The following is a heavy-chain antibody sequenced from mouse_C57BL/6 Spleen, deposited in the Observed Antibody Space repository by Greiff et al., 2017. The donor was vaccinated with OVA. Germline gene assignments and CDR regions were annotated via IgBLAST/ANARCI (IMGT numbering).Heavy chain of an antibody. D-gene: IGHD4-1*01. V-gene: IGHV5-4*03. Sequence: EVKLMESGGGLVKPGGSLKLSCAASGFTFSSYAMSWVRQTPEKRLEWVATISDGGSYTYYPDNVKGRFTISRDNAKNNLYLQMSHLKSEDTAMYYCARAGTAAFDYWGQGTTLTVSS. CDR1: GFTFSSYA. CDR3: ARAGTAAFDY. CDR2: ISDGGSYT. J-gene: IGHJ2*01.